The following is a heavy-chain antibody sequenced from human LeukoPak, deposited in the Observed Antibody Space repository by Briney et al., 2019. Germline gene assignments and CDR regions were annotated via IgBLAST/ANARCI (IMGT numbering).Heavy chain of an antibody. CDR3: ARAWSSSFNWFDP. Sequence: SETLSLTCTVSGGSISSYYWSWIRQPPGKGLEWMGYIYYSGSTNYNPSLKSRVTISVDTSKNQFSLKLSSVTAADTAVYYCARAWSSSFNWFDPWGQGTLVTVSS. V-gene: IGHV4-59*12. J-gene: IGHJ5*02. CDR1: GGSISSYY. CDR2: IYYSGST. D-gene: IGHD6-13*01.